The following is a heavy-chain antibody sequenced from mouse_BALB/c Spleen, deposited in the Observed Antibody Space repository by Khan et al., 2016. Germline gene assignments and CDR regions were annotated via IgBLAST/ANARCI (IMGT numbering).Heavy chain of an antibody. V-gene: IGHV5-6*01. D-gene: IGHD1-1*01. Sequence: EVELVESGGDLVKPGGSLKLSCAASGFTFSSYSMSWVRQTPDKRLEWVATISSDGDYTYFPDSVKGRFTISRDNAKNTMNLHMSSLKSVYTALYYCASHVTVSFAYWGQGTLVTVSA. CDR3: ASHVTVSFAY. CDR1: GFTFSSYS. CDR2: ISSDGDYT. J-gene: IGHJ3*01.